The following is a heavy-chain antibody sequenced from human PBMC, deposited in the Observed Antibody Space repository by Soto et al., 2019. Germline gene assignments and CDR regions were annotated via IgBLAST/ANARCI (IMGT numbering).Heavy chain of an antibody. Sequence: QVQLVESGGGLVKPGGSLRLSCAASGFTFSDYYMSWIRQAPGKGLEWVSYISSSGSTIYYPDSVKGRFTIASENAKNALYLQMIGLRADGTAVYYCARRGSLSGGRVYWGQGTLGTVSS. CDR3: ARRGSLSGGRVY. V-gene: IGHV3-11*01. CDR2: ISSSGSTI. CDR1: GFTFSDYY. J-gene: IGHJ4*02. D-gene: IGHD2-15*01.